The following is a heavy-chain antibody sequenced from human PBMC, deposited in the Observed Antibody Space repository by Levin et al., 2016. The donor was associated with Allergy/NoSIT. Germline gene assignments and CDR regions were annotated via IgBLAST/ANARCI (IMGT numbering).Heavy chain of an antibody. V-gene: IGHV1-46*01. J-gene: IGHJ4*02. Sequence: ASVKVSCKASGYTFTSHYLHWVRQAPGQGLEWMGIVHPSGPNTNYAQKFRYRVTMSKDTSARTVYMELSGLTSEDTAVYFCARGNAGLWPVVRYFDFWGQGTLVAVSS. D-gene: IGHD6-19*01. CDR3: ARGNAGLWPVVRYFDF. CDR1: GYTFTSHY. CDR2: VHPSGPNT.